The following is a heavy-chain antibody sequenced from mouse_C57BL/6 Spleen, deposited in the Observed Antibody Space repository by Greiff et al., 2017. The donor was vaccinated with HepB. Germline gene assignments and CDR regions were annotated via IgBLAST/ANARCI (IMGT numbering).Heavy chain of an antibody. J-gene: IGHJ2*01. Sequence: EVKLVESGGGLVKPGGSLKLSCAASGFTFSSYTMSWVRQTPEKRLEWVATISGGGGNTYYPDSVKGRFTISRDNAKNTLYLQMSSLRSEDTALYYCARQGNDYLDYWGQGTTLTVSS. CDR3: ARQGNDYLDY. CDR1: GFTFSSYT. D-gene: IGHD2-3*01. CDR2: ISGGGGNT. V-gene: IGHV5-9*01.